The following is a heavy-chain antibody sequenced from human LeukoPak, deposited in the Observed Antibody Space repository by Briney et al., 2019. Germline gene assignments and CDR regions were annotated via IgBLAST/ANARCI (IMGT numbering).Heavy chain of an antibody. Sequence: PGGSLRLSCAASGFTFSSYSMNWVRQAPGKGLEWVSSISSSSSYIYYADSVKGRFSISRDNAKNSLYLQMNSLRAEDTAVYYCARDPDSSGQGDAFDIWGQGTMVTVSS. J-gene: IGHJ3*02. CDR2: ISSSSSYI. CDR3: ARDPDSSGQGDAFDI. CDR1: GFTFSSYS. V-gene: IGHV3-21*01. D-gene: IGHD3-22*01.